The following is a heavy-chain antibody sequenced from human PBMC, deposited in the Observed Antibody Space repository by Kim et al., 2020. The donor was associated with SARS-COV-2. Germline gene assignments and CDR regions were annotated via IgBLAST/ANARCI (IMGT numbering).Heavy chain of an antibody. D-gene: IGHD6-19*01. CDR2: IRGSTTDT. V-gene: IGHV3-23*01. CDR3: VKDRGGSAWDFDN. CDR1: GFSFKKYA. Sequence: GGSLRLSCAASGFSFKKYAMTWVRQAPGKGLEWVSGIRGSTTDTYYTDSVRGRFTISRDNSKNSLYLQMNSLRVGDTAVYYCVKDRGGSAWDFDNWGQGT. J-gene: IGHJ4*02.